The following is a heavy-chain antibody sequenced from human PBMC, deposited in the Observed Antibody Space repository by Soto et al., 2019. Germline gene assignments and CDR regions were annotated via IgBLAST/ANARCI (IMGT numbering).Heavy chain of an antibody. V-gene: IGHV4-39*01. CDR3: ASLSYSSGWYWFDP. CDR2: IYYSGST. D-gene: IGHD6-19*01. Sequence: SDPLSLTCTVSGGAISSSSYCWGWIRQPPGKGLEWIGSIYYSGSTYYNPSLKSRVTISVDTSKNQFSLKLSSVTAADTAVYYCASLSYSSGWYWFDPWGQGTLVTVSS. J-gene: IGHJ5*02. CDR1: GGAISSSSYC.